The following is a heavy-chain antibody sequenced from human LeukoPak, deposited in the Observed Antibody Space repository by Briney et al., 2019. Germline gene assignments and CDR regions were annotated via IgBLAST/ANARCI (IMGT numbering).Heavy chain of an antibody. CDR2: IYYSGST. J-gene: IGHJ4*02. CDR1: GGSISSYY. V-gene: IGHV4-59*01. D-gene: IGHD6-13*01. CDR3: ARAGGYMNSDFDY. Sequence: PSETLSLTCTVSGGSISSYYWSWIRQPPGKGLEWIGCIYYSGSTNYNPSLKSRVTISVDTSKNQFSLKLSSVTAADTAVYYCARAGGYMNSDFDYWGQGTLVTVSS.